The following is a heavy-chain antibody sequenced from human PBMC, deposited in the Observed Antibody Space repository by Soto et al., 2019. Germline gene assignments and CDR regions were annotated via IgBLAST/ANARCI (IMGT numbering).Heavy chain of an antibody. CDR1: GGTFSSYT. CDR2: IIPILGIA. Sequence: QVQLVQSGAEVKKPGSSVKVSCKASGGTFSSYTISWVRQAPGQGLEWMGRIIPILGIANYAQKFQGRVTITADKSTSTAYMELSSLRSEDAAVYYCARVIGGDYAWFDPWGQGTLVIVSS. CDR3: ARVIGGDYAWFDP. V-gene: IGHV1-69*02. J-gene: IGHJ5*02. D-gene: IGHD4-17*01.